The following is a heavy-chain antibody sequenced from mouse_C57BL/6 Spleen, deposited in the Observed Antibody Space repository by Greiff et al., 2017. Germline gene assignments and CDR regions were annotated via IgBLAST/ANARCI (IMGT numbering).Heavy chain of an antibody. CDR2: IDPSDSYT. V-gene: IGHV1-69*01. D-gene: IGHD1-1*01. J-gene: IGHJ1*03. CDR3: ARWNYGSSYWYFDV. CDR1: GYTFTSYW. Sequence: QVQLQQPGAELVMPGASVKLSCKASGYTFTSYWMHWVKQRPGQGLEWIGEIDPSDSYTNYNQTFKGKSTLTVDKSSSTAYMQLSSLTSEDSAVYYCARWNYGSSYWYFDVWGTGTTVTVSS.